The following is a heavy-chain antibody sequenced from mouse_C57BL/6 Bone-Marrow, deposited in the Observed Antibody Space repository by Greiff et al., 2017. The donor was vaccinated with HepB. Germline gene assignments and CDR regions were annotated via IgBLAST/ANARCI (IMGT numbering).Heavy chain of an antibody. J-gene: IGHJ3*01. CDR2: IRLKSDNYAT. CDR1: GFTFSNYW. V-gene: IGHV6-3*01. Sequence: EVQGVESGGGLVQPGGSMKLSCVASGFTFSNYWMNWVRQSPEKGLEWVAQIRLKSDNYATQYAESVKGRFTISRDDSKSSVYLQMNNLRAEDTGIYYCTEHPWFAYWGQGTLVTVSA. CDR3: TEHPWFAY.